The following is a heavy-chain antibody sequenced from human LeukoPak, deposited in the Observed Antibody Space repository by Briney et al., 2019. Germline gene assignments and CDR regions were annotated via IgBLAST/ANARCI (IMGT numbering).Heavy chain of an antibody. J-gene: IGHJ4*02. V-gene: IGHV3-74*01. Sequence: GGSLRLSCAASGFMFSNYAMSWVRQAPGKGLVWVSRINSDGSSTTYGDSVKGRFTISRDNAKNTLYMYIHSLRAEDTAVYYCAREYYDSSGSPYFDYWGQGTLVTVSS. D-gene: IGHD3-22*01. CDR2: INSDGSST. CDR1: GFMFSNYA. CDR3: AREYYDSSGSPYFDY.